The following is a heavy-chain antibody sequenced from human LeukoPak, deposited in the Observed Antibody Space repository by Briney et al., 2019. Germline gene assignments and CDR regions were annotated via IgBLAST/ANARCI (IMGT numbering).Heavy chain of an antibody. CDR3: ARYDSGGFYRNFDY. D-gene: IGHD3-22*01. CDR2: IYYSGST. Sequence: SETLSLTCTVSSGSISSSSYYWGWIRQPPGEGLEWIGNIYYSGSTYYNPSLKSRVTISVDTSQSQFSLRLSSVTAADTAVYYCARYDSGGFYRNFDYWGQGTLVTVSS. V-gene: IGHV4-39*01. CDR1: SGSISSSSYY. J-gene: IGHJ4*02.